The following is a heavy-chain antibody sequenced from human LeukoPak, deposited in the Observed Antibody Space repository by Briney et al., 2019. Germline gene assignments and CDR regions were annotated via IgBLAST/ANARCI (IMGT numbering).Heavy chain of an antibody. V-gene: IGHV4-34*01. Sequence: SETLSLTCAVYGGSFSGYYWSWIRQSPGKGLEWIGEINHSGSTNYNPSLKSRVTISVDTSKNQFSLKLSSVTAADTAVYYCARASYRTYYYYYYYMDVWGKGTTVTVSS. CDR2: INHSGST. J-gene: IGHJ6*03. CDR1: GGSFSGYY. D-gene: IGHD1-26*01. CDR3: ARASYRTYYYYYYYMDV.